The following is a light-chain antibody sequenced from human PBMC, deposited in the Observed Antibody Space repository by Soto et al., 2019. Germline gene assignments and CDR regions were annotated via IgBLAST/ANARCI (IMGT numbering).Light chain of an antibody. Sequence: DIVLTQTPLSSPVTLGQPASISCRSSQSLVHRDGNTYFNWLQQRPGQPPRLLIYKISKRFPGGPGRFRGRGAGTDFTLKISRVEAEDVGVYFCMQATQSYTFGQGTKLEIK. CDR2: KIS. CDR3: MQATQSYT. V-gene: IGKV2-24*01. J-gene: IGKJ2*01. CDR1: QSLVHRDGNTY.